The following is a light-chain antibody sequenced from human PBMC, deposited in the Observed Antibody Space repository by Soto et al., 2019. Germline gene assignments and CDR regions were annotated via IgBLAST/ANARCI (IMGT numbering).Light chain of an antibody. CDR1: SSDVGGYNF. CDR2: DVT. Sequence: QSALTQPPSASGSPGQSVTISCTGASSDVGGYNFVSWYQQHPGKAPKLMIYDVTKRPSGVPDRFSGSKSGNTASLTVSGRQLDEEADYYCSSYAGSSSPLAFGGGTKLTVL. V-gene: IGLV2-8*01. CDR3: SSYAGSSSPLA. J-gene: IGLJ2*01.